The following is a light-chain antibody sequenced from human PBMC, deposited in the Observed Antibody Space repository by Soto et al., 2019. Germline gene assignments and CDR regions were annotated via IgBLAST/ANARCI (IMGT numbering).Light chain of an antibody. CDR1: ISNIERNT. CDR3: AAWYHTRYAWV. J-gene: IGLJ3*02. CDR2: SGN. Sequence: QSVLTQPPSASGTPGQRVTISCSGSISNIERNTVNWYQQVPGAAPKTLIFSGNYRASGVPHRISCSQSGTSAALAISGLQSEEEADYFCAAWYHTRYAWVFGGGTKLTVL. V-gene: IGLV1-44*01.